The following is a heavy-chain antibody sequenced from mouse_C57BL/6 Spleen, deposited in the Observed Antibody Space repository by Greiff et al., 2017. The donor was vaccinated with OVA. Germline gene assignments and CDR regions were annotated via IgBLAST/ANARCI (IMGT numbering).Heavy chain of an antibody. Sequence: QVQLQQPGTELVKPGASVKLSCKASGYTFTSYWMHWVTQRPGQGLEWIGNINPSNGGTNYNEKFKSKATLTVDTSYSTAYMQLSSLTSEDSAVDYCARGGCDYPSWFAYGGQGTLVTVSA. D-gene: IGHD2-13*01. CDR3: ARGGCDYPSWFAY. CDR1: GYTFTSYW. V-gene: IGHV1-53*01. CDR2: INPSNGGT. J-gene: IGHJ3*01.